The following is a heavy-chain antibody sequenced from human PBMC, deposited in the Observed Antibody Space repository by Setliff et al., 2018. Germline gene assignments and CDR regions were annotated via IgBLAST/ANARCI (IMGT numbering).Heavy chain of an antibody. J-gene: IGHJ4*02. Sequence: LSLTCTASGFTVSSNYMSWVRQAPGKGLEWVSVIYSGGSTYYADSVKGRFTISRDNSKNTLYLQMNSLRAEDTAVYYCARVEIAAAGTIFDYWGQGTLVTVSS. CDR3: ARVEIAAAGTIFDY. CDR1: GFTVSSNY. CDR2: IYSGGST. D-gene: IGHD6-13*01. V-gene: IGHV3-66*02.